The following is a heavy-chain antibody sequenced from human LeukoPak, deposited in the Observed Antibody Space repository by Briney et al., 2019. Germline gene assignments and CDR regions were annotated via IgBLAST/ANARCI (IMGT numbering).Heavy chain of an antibody. Sequence: PSETLSLTCTVSGGSISSYYWSWIRQPPGKGLEWIGYIYYSGSTNYNPSLKSRVTISVDTSKNQFSLKLSSVTAADTAVYYCARDRLGGRGYSYGYLDYWGQGTLVTVSS. CDR1: GGSISSYY. D-gene: IGHD5-18*01. J-gene: IGHJ4*02. CDR2: IYYSGST. V-gene: IGHV4-59*01. CDR3: ARDRLGGRGYSYGYLDY.